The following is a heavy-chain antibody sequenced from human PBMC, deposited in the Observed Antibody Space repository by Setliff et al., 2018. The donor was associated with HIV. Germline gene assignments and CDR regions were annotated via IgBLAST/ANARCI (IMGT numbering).Heavy chain of an antibody. CDR2: VNHTGST. CDR1: GGSFSDYY. D-gene: IGHD6-13*01. J-gene: IGHJ5*01. Sequence: SETLSLTCAVYGGSFSDYYWSWIRQPPGKGLEWIGEVNHTGSTYYNPSLKSRVTISVDTSKNQFSLELSSVTTTDTAVYYCARVGYTSFWYDSWGQGTLVTVSS. CDR3: ARVGYTSFWYDS. V-gene: IGHV4-34*01.